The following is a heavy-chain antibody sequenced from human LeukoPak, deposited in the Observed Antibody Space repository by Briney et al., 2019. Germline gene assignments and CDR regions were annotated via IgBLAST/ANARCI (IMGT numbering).Heavy chain of an antibody. CDR1: GYTFTGYF. J-gene: IGHJ4*02. CDR2: INPNSGGT. CDR3: ARIDDYGDPKGY. Sequence: ASVKVSCKASGYTFTGYFMHWVRQAPGQGLEWMGWINPNSGGTNYAQKFQGRVTMTRDTSISTAYMELSRLRSDDTAVYYCARIDDYGDPKGYWGQGTLVTVSS. D-gene: IGHD4-17*01. V-gene: IGHV1-2*02.